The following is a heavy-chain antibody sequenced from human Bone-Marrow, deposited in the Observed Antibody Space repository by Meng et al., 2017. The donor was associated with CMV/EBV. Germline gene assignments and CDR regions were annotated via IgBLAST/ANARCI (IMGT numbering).Heavy chain of an antibody. D-gene: IGHD3-3*01. J-gene: IGHJ4*02. CDR1: GFTFRIYA. V-gene: IGHV3-30*04. CDR2: ISYDGSDK. CDR3: ARVNYDFWSGQYYFDS. Sequence: LSLTCAASGFTFRIYAMHWVRQAPGKGLEWVALISYDGSDKYHADSVKGRFTISRDNSKNTLYLQMNSLSAEDTAVYYCARVNYDFWSGQYYFDSWGQGTLVTVSS.